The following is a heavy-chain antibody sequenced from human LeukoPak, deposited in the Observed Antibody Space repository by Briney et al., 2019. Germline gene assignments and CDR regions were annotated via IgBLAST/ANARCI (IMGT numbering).Heavy chain of an antibody. CDR2: ISGDGNVT. CDR1: GFPFSSYW. Sequence: PGGSLRLSCTPSGFPFSSYWMLWVRHAPGKGLVWVSRISGDGNVTTYADPVKGRFTISRDNTKNILYLQMDNLRAEDTATYYCARSQFDYWGQGNLVTVSS. CDR3: ARSQFDY. V-gene: IGHV3-74*03. J-gene: IGHJ4*02.